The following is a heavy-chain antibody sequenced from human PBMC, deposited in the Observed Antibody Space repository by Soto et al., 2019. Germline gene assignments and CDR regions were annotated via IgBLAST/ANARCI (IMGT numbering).Heavy chain of an antibody. CDR3: ARDRPVVLYHDSCGYYDY. Sequence: SETLSLTCTVSGGSISSGDYYWSWIRQPPGKGLEWIGYIYYSGSTYYTPSLKSRVTISVDTSKKQFSLKLSSVTAADTAVYYCARDRPVVLYHDSCGYYDYWGPGTPVTVSS. V-gene: IGHV4-30-4*01. D-gene: IGHD3-22*01. J-gene: IGHJ4*02. CDR1: GGSISSGDYY. CDR2: IYYSGST.